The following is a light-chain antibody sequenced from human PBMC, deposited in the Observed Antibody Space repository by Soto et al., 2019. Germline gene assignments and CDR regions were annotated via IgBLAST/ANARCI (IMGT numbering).Light chain of an antibody. CDR1: QSVSSN. J-gene: IGKJ1*01. CDR2: GAS. CDR3: QRYNTWPQT. Sequence: EIVMTQSPATLSVSPGERATLSCRASQSVSSNLAWYQQKLGQAPRLLIYGASTRATGIPARFSGSGSGTDFTLTISGLQSEVFAVYFCQRYNTWPQTFGQGTKVKIK. V-gene: IGKV3-15*01.